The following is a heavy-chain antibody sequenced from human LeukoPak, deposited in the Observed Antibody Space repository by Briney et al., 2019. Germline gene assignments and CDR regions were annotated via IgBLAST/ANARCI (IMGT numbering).Heavy chain of an antibody. Sequence: GGSLRLPCAASGFTFGSNWMSWVRQAPGKGLEWVAHINQDGSVRYYVDSVKGRFTISRNNTKNSLYLQMNNLRVDDTAIYYCARDPSTASAWFYFDLWGQGTLVTVSS. D-gene: IGHD6-19*01. CDR2: INQDGSVR. CDR1: GFTFGSNW. V-gene: IGHV3-7*01. J-gene: IGHJ4*02. CDR3: ARDPSTASAWFYFDL.